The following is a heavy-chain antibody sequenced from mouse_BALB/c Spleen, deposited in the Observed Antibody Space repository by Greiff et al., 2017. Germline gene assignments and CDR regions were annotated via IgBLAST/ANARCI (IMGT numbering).Heavy chain of an antibody. J-gene: IGHJ1*01. CDR2: ISSGGSYT. Sequence: EVQGVESGGGLVKPGGSLKLSCAASGFTFSSYAMSWVRQSPEKRLEWVAEISSGGSYTYYPDTVTGRFTISRDNAKNTLYLEMSSLRSEDTAMYYCARHYGSSYVGYFDVWGAGTTVTVSS. D-gene: IGHD1-1*01. V-gene: IGHV5-9-4*01. CDR3: ARHYGSSYVGYFDV. CDR1: GFTFSSYA.